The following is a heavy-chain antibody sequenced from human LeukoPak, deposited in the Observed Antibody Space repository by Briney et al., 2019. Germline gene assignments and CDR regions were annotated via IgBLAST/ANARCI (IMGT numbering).Heavy chain of an antibody. CDR2: IYHSGST. V-gene: IGHV4-39*01. J-gene: IGHJ4*02. Sequence: NTSETLSLTCTVSGGSISSSSYYWGWIRQPPGKGLEWIGSIYHSGSTNYNPSLKSRVTISVDTSKNQFSLKLSSVTAADTAVYYCARLGTGSGWFVGDYWGQGTLVTVSS. CDR3: ARLGTGSGWFVGDY. D-gene: IGHD6-19*01. CDR1: GGSISSSSYY.